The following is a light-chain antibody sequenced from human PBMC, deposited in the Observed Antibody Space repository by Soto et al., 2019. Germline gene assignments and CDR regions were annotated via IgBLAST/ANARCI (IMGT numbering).Light chain of an antibody. CDR2: GAS. CDR3: QQYYGSPGIT. V-gene: IGKV3-20*01. CDR1: QSVSSNY. J-gene: IGKJ5*01. Sequence: EIVLTQSPGTLSLSPGERATLSCRASQSVSSNYLAWYQQKPGQAPRLLIYGASSRATDIPDRFSGSGSGTDFTLTISRLEPEDFAVYYCQQYYGSPGITFGQGTRLE.